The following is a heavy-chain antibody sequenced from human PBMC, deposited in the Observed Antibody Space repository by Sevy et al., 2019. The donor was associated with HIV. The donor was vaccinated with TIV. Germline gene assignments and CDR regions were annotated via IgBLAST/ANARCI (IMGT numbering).Heavy chain of an antibody. Sequence: GSLRLSFAASGFPLSKYALNLVRPAPGKGLGVVAPISLDGKNKYYADSVKGRFTISRDNSKNTLYLQMNSLRGEDTAFYYCARGLAALPGYYYGLDVWGQGTTVTVSS. V-gene: IGHV3-30*04. CDR1: GFPLSKYA. CDR3: ARGLAALPGYYYGLDV. D-gene: IGHD6-6*01. J-gene: IGHJ6*02. CDR2: ISLDGKNK.